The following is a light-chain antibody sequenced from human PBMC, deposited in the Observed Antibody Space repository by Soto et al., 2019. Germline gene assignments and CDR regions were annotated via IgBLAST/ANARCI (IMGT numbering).Light chain of an antibody. CDR2: RAS. CDR3: HQRSNWPPT. Sequence: EIVLTQSPGTLSLSPGERATLSCRASQSVSSNYLAWYQQKPGQAPKVLIYRASIRATGIPDRFTGSGSGTDFTLTISRLEPEDFAVYYCHQRSNWPPTFGGGTRLEIK. CDR1: QSVSSNY. J-gene: IGKJ5*01. V-gene: IGKV3D-20*02.